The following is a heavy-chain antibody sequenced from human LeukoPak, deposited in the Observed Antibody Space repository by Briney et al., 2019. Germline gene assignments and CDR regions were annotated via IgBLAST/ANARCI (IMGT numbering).Heavy chain of an antibody. V-gene: IGHV4-59*01. D-gene: IGHD6-13*01. CDR1: GGSISSYY. J-gene: IGHJ4*02. CDR2: IYYSGST. Sequence: SETLSLTCTVSGGSISSYYWSWLRQPPGKGLEWIGYIYYSGSTNYNPSLTSRVTISVDTSKNQYSLKLGSVTAADTAVYYCARDIPVGSSWYFDYWGQGTLVTVSS. CDR3: ARDIPVGSSWYFDY.